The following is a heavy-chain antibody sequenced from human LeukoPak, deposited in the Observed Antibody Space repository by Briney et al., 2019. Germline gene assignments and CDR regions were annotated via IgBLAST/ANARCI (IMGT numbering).Heavy chain of an antibody. CDR3: AKDGYYYDSSGYYGP. CDR1: GLTFSSYA. CDR2: ISGSGGST. V-gene: IGHV3-23*01. Sequence: GGSLRLSCAASGLTFSSYAMSWVRQAPGKGLEWVSAISGSGGSTYYADSVKGRFTISRDNSKNTLYLQMNSLRAEDTAVYYCAKDGYYYDSSGYYGPWGQGTLVTVSS. D-gene: IGHD3-22*01. J-gene: IGHJ5*02.